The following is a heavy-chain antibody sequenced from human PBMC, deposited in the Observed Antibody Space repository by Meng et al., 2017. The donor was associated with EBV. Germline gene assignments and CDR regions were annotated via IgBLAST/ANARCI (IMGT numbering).Heavy chain of an antibody. D-gene: IGHD4-17*01. J-gene: IGHJ4*02. CDR1: GGILRSFA. Sequence: QGQVVQFGAGGKPPGSSVKVSCKTSGGILRSFAISWVRQSPGQGLEWMGGIIPLFHTTNYAQKFQGRLHIIADESSATNYMELSSLRSEDTAIYFCASAEHYGDYVFEYWGQGTLVTVSS. CDR2: IIPLFHTT. V-gene: IGHV1-69*01. CDR3: ASAEHYGDYVFEY.